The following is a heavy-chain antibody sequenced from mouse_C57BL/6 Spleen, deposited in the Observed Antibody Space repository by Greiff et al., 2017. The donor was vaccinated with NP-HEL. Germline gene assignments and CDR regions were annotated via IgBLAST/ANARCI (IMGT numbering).Heavy chain of an antibody. V-gene: IGHV1-53*01. CDR1: GYTFTSYW. D-gene: IGHD2-5*01. CDR3: ATYYSNFYAMYY. J-gene: IGHJ4*01. Sequence: QVQLKQPGTELVKPGASVKLSCKASGYTFTSYWMHWVKQRPGQGLEWIGNINPSNGGTNYNEKFKSKATLTVDKSSITAYMQLSSLTSEDSAVYYCATYYSNFYAMYYWGQGTSVTVSS. CDR2: INPSNGGT.